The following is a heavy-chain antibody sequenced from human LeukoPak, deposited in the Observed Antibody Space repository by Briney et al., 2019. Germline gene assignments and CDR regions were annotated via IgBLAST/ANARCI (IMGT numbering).Heavy chain of an antibody. Sequence: GGSLRLSCAASGFTFSSYAMSWVRQAPGKGLNWVSGISGSGGSTYYADSVKGRFTISRDNSNNTLYLQMNSLRDEDTAVYYCAKPSRDYGDYWYFDLWGRGTLVTVSS. CDR2: ISGSGGST. V-gene: IGHV3-23*01. J-gene: IGHJ2*01. D-gene: IGHD4-17*01. CDR1: GFTFSSYA. CDR3: AKPSRDYGDYWYFDL.